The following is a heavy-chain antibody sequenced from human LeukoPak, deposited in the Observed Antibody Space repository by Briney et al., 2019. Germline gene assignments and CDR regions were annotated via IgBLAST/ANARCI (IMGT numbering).Heavy chain of an antibody. CDR2: INWNGGSS. J-gene: IGHJ4*02. CDR3: AKDTKRSHSSGYYY. D-gene: IGHD3-22*01. Sequence: GGSLRLSCAASGFTFDDYGMSWVRQAPGKGLEWVSNINWNGGSSSYADSVKGRFTISRDNAKNSLYLQMNTLRAEDTALYYCAKDTKRSHSSGYYYWGQGTLVTVSS. V-gene: IGHV3-20*04. CDR1: GFTFDDYG.